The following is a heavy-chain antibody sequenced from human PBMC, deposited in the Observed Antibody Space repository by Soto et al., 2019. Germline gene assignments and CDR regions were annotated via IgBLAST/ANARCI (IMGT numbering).Heavy chain of an antibody. CDR2: IWYDGSNK. CDR3: ARDRRRYYDFWSGYYLHYYYYGMDV. Sequence: GGSLRLSCLASGFTFSSYGMHWVRQAPGKGLEWVAVIWYDGSNKYYADSVKGRFTISRDNSKNTLYLQMNSLRAEDTAVYYCARDRRRYYDFWSGYYLHYYYYGMDVWGQGTTVTVS. J-gene: IGHJ6*02. V-gene: IGHV3-33*01. CDR1: GFTFSSYG. D-gene: IGHD3-3*01.